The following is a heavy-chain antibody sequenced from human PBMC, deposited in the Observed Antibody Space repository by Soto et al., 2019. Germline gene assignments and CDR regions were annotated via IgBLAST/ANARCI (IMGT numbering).Heavy chain of an antibody. J-gene: IGHJ4*02. V-gene: IGHV3-33*01. CDR2: IWYDGSNK. CDR3: ARAQWLRLGPGDY. Sequence: GGSLRLSCAASGFTFSSYGMHWVRQTPDKGLEWVALIWYDGSNKYYADSVKGRFTISRDNSKDTVYLQMNSLRAEDTAVYYCARAQWLRLGPGDYRGQRTLVTVSS. CDR1: GFTFSSYG. D-gene: IGHD5-12*01.